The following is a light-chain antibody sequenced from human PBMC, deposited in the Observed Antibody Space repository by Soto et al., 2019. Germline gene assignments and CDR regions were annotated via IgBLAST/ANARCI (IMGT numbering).Light chain of an antibody. Sequence: QSALTQPASVSGSPGQSITISCTGTSSDVGAYNSVAWYQHNPGKAPKLMIYDVSNRPSGVSSLFSGSKSANTASLSSSGLQADDEADYYFSSYTSSSTLVFGTGTKVTVL. V-gene: IGLV2-14*01. CDR2: DVS. CDR1: SSDVGAYNS. J-gene: IGLJ1*01. CDR3: SSYTSSSTLV.